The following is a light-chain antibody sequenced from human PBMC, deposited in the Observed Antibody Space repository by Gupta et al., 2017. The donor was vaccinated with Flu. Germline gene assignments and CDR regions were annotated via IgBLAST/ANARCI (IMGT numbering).Light chain of an antibody. CDR3: QSLDSIRIGAL. Sequence: SNIGAGHDVHWYQQLPGSAPRLLIFGNNNRPSGVPERFSGSKSDTSASLAITGLRPEDEADYYCQSLDSIRIGALFGGGTKLTVL. CDR1: SNIGAGHD. V-gene: IGLV1-40*01. CDR2: GNN. J-gene: IGLJ3*02.